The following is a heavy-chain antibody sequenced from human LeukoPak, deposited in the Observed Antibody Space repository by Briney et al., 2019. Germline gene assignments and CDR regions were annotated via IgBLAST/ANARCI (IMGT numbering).Heavy chain of an antibody. D-gene: IGHD2-15*01. CDR2: ISHDGRTK. CDR3: AKDSGDIVVVVAASDYFDY. V-gene: IGHV3-30*04. CDR1: GFDNFA. Sequence: GGSLRLSCVVSGFDNFAMHWVRQPLGKGLEWVAVISHDGRTKYYADSMKGRITISRDNSKNTLYLQMNSLRAEDTAVYYCAKDSGDIVVVVAASDYFDYWGQGTLVTVSS. J-gene: IGHJ4*02.